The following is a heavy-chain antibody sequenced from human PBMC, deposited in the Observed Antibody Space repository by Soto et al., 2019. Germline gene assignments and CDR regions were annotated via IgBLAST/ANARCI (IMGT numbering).Heavy chain of an antibody. V-gene: IGHV3-66*04. D-gene: IGHD5-18*01. J-gene: IGHJ4*02. CDR1: GVTVSSNY. CDR3: ARHGYNYFGGYFDY. CDR2: IYRGGST. Sequence: EVQLAESGGGLVQPGGSLRLSCAASGVTVSSNYMSWVRQAPVIGLEWVSVIYRGGSTYYADSLKGRFTISRENSKHTLYLQMKSLRAADTAVYYCARHGYNYFGGYFDYWGQATLFTVSS.